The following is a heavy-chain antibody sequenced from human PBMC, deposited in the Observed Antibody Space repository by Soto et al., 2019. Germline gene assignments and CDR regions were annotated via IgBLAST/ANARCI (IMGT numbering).Heavy chain of an antibody. CDR2: IYYSGST. J-gene: IGHJ5*02. Sequence: PSETLSLTCTVSGGSISIGGYYWSWIRQHPGKGLELIGYIYYSGSTYYNPSLKSRVTISVDTSKNQFSLKLSSVTAADTAVYYCARAYYYDSSGRPTYNWFDPWGQGTLVTVSS. D-gene: IGHD3-22*01. V-gene: IGHV4-31*03. CDR3: ARAYYYDSSGRPTYNWFDP. CDR1: GGSISIGGYY.